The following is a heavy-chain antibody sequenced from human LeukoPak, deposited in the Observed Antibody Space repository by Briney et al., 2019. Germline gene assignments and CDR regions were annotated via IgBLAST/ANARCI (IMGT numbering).Heavy chain of an antibody. Sequence: QPGGSLRLSCAASGFTFSNSAMSWVRQAPGKGLEWVSTISGSGGSTYYADSVKGRFTISRDNSKSTLYLQINSLRAEDTAVYYCAKSGYSRFDYWGQGTLVTVSS. J-gene: IGHJ4*02. CDR2: ISGSGGST. CDR1: GFTFSNSA. D-gene: IGHD5-24*01. CDR3: AKSGYSRFDY. V-gene: IGHV3-23*01.